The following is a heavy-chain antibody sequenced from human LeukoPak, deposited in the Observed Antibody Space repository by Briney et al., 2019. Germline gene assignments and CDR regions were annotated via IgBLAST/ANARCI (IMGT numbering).Heavy chain of an antibody. CDR2: IYYSGST. J-gene: IGHJ4*02. CDR3: ARDKVGGTGSFDY. CDR1: GGSISSYY. D-gene: IGHD1-26*01. Sequence: SETLSLTCTVSGGSISSYYWSWIRQPPGKGLEWIGYIYYSGSTNYNPSLKSRVTISVDTSKNQFSLRLSSVTAADTAVYYCARDKVGGTGSFDYWGRGTLVTVSS. V-gene: IGHV4-59*01.